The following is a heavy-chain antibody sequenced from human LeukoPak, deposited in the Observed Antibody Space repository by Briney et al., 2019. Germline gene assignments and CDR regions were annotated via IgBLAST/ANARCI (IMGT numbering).Heavy chain of an antibody. CDR2: INHSGST. D-gene: IGHD2-8*01. V-gene: IGHV4-34*01. J-gene: IGHJ3*02. CDR3: ARDAQVEAFDI. Sequence: SETLSLTCAVYGGSFSGYYWSWIRQPPGKGLEWIGEINHSGSTNYNPSLKSRVTISVDTSKNQFSLKLSSVTAADTAVYYCARDAQVEAFDIWGQGTMVTVSS. CDR1: GGSFSGYY.